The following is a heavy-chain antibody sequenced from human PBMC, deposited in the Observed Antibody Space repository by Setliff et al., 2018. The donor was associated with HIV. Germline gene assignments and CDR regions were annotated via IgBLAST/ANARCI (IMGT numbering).Heavy chain of an antibody. J-gene: IGHJ1*01. CDR1: GITFSTYG. V-gene: IGHV3-48*01. D-gene: IGHD2-15*01. Sequence: GGSLRLSCTGSGITFSTYGMNWVRQAPGKGLEWLSYISSSSSTIYYKDSVKGRFTISRDNAKNSLYLQMDSLRADDTAVYYCARDSGGTWYSSETGAEYFQHWGQGTLVTVSS. CDR3: ARDSGGTWYSSETGAEYFQH. CDR2: ISSSSSTI.